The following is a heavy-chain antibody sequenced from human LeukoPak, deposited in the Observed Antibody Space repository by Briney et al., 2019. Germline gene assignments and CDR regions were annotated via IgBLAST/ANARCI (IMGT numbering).Heavy chain of an antibody. CDR1: GHTFTNYH. J-gene: IGHJ4*02. CDR2: LTPRGDIT. Sequence: ASVKVSCKASGHTFTNYHIHWVRQAPGQGREWMGILTPRGDITNYAQKFQGRVTMTRDTSTSAIYMELSSLRSEDTAVYYCARGGQRWLQFPYDYWGQGTVVTVSS. V-gene: IGHV1-46*01. D-gene: IGHD5-24*01. CDR3: ARGGQRWLQFPYDY.